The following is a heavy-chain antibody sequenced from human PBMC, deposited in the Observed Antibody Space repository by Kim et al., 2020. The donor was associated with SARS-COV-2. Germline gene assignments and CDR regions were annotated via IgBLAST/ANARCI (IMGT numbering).Heavy chain of an antibody. V-gene: IGHV1-46*01. Sequence: ASVKVSCKASGYTFTSYYMHWVRQAPGQGLEWMGIINPSGGSTSYAQKFQGRVTMTRDTSTSTVYMELSSLRSEDTAVYYCARDLAPAQPNTSSSGRDWDELFDYWGQGTLVTVSS. D-gene: IGHD6-13*01. J-gene: IGHJ4*02. CDR3: ARDLAPAQPNTSSSGRDWDELFDY. CDR2: INPSGGST. CDR1: GYTFTSYY.